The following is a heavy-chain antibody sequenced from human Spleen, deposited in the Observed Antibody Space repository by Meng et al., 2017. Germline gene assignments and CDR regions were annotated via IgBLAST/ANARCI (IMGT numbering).Heavy chain of an antibody. CDR2: INPNSGGT. J-gene: IGHJ6*02. Sequence: ASVKVSCKASGYTFTGYYMHWVRQAPGQGLEWMGWINPNSGGTNYAQKFQGRVTMTRDTSISTAYMELSSLRSEDTAVYYCARGRPLEWLYYYYYGMDVWGQGTTVTVSS. D-gene: IGHD3-3*01. V-gene: IGHV1-2*02. CDR1: GYTFTGYY. CDR3: ARGRPLEWLYYYYYGMDV.